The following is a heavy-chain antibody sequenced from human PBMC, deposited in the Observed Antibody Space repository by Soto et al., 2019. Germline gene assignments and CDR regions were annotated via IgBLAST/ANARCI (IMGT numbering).Heavy chain of an antibody. D-gene: IGHD3-22*01. CDR2: IHYSGST. V-gene: IGHV4-39*01. CDR3: AAHDSGGYYAEY. CDR1: GDSVTISDYY. Sequence: QLQLQESGPGLVKPSETLSLTCTVSGDSVTISDYYWGWLRQPPGKGLERIGSIHYSGSTYYNPSLKSRVTISGDTSKKQCSLKLTSVTAADAAVYYCAAHDSGGYYAEYWGQGTLVTVSA. J-gene: IGHJ4*02.